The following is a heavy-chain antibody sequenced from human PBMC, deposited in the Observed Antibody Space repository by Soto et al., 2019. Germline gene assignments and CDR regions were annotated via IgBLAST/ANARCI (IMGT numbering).Heavy chain of an antibody. D-gene: IGHD5-18*01. CDR2: ISGYNGNT. CDR1: GYTFTTYG. Sequence: QVQLVQSGAEVKKPGASVKVSCRASGYTFTTYGISWGRQAPGQGLEWMGWISGYNGNTNYAQKFQGRVTMTTDTSTSTAYMELRSLRSADTAVYFCAKGYNYGYGDYWGLGTLVTVSS. V-gene: IGHV1-18*01. J-gene: IGHJ4*02. CDR3: AKGYNYGYGDY.